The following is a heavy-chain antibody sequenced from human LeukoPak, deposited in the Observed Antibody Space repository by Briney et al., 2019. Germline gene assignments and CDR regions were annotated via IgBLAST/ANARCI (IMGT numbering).Heavy chain of an antibody. Sequence: PGGSLRLSCAASGFTFSSYTMNWVRQAPGKGLVWVSRINSDGSSTNYADSVKGRFTISRDNAKNMLYLQMNSLRVEDTAVYYCASSSGGFNWFDPWGQGTLVTVSS. CDR1: GFTFSSYT. D-gene: IGHD3-22*01. J-gene: IGHJ5*02. CDR2: INSDGSST. CDR3: ASSSGGFNWFDP. V-gene: IGHV3-74*01.